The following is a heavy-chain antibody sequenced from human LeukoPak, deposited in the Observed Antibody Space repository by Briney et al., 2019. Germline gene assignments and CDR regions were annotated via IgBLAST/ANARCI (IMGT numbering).Heavy chain of an antibody. CDR3: ARDSNYYDSSGYYSMIDY. CDR2: ISSSSSTI. V-gene: IGHV3-48*01. Sequence: GGSLRLSCAASGFTFSSYSMNWVRQASGKGLEWVSYISSSSSTIYYADSVKGRFTISRDNAKNSLYLQMNSLRAEDTAVYYCARDSNYYDSSGYYSMIDYWGQGTLVTVSS. CDR1: GFTFSSYS. D-gene: IGHD3-22*01. J-gene: IGHJ4*02.